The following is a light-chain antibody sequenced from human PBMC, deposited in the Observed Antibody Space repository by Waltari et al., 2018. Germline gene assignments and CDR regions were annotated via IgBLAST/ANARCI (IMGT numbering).Light chain of an antibody. CDR3: CSYAGSYTVL. CDR1: SNDVGGYNH. V-gene: IGLV2-11*01. J-gene: IGLJ2*01. Sequence: QSALTQPRSVSGSPGQSVTFSCTGTSNDVGGYNHVSWYQKSPGKAPQLLLSDVFNRPPGAPYRFSGSKSGTTAALTISGLQADDEADYYCCSYAGSYTVLFGGGTKLTVL. CDR2: DVF.